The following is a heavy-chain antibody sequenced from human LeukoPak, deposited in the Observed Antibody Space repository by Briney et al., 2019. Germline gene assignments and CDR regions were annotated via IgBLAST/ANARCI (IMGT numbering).Heavy chain of an antibody. V-gene: IGHV3-7*01. CDR3: ARQKQWLDVYYFDY. CDR2: IKQDGSEK. D-gene: IGHD6-19*01. Sequence: GGSLRLSCAASGFTFSSYWMSWVRQAPGKGLEWVANIKQDGSEKYYVDSVKGRFTISRDNAKNSLYLQMNILRAEDTAVYYCARQKQWLDVYYFDYWGQGTLVTVSS. CDR1: GFTFSSYW. J-gene: IGHJ4*02.